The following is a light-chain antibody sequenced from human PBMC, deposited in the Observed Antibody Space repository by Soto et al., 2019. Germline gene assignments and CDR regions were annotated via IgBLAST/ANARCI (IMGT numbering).Light chain of an antibody. CDR2: RAS. CDR3: QHYNSYSEA. Sequence: EIVMTQSPATLAGSPGETVTLSCRASQSLSGNLAWYQQKPSQAPRLLIFRASTRATGVPARFSGRGSGTEFTLTISSLQPDDFATYYCQHYNSYSEAFGQGTKVELK. V-gene: IGKV3-15*01. J-gene: IGKJ1*01. CDR1: QSLSGN.